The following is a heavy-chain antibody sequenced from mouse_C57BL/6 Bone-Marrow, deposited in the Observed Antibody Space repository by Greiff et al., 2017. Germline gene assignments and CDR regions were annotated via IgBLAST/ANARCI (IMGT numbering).Heavy chain of an antibody. CDR2: FHPYNDDT. V-gene: IGHV1-47*01. J-gene: IGHJ3*01. D-gene: IGHD2-9*01. CDR3: SRRGPYCGYWFAY. CDR1: GYTFTTYP. Sequence: VQLQQSGAELVKPGASVKMSCKAPGYTFTTYPIVWMKQNHGKSLEWIGNFHPYNDDTKYNEKFKGKATLTVEKSSSTVYLALSRLTSDDSSVYYVSRRGPYCGYWFAYWDQGTLVTVSA.